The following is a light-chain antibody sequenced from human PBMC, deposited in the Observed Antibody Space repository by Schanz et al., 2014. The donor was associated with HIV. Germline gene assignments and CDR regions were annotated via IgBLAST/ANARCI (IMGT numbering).Light chain of an antibody. Sequence: QSALTQPASVSGSPGQSVTISCTGTSSDVGSYNLVSWYQQHPGKAPKLLIYDVSNRPSGVPDRLSGSKSGNTASLTVSGLQAEDEADYYCSSYAGRNNLVVFGGGTKLTVL. V-gene: IGLV2-8*01. CDR2: DVS. CDR3: SSYAGRNNLVV. J-gene: IGLJ2*01. CDR1: SSDVGSYNL.